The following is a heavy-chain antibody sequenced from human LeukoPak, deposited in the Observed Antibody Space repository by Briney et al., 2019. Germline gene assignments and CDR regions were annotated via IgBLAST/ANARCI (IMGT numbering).Heavy chain of an antibody. CDR2: ISSSGRTT. D-gene: IGHD3-10*01. V-gene: IGHV3-11*01. CDR1: GFTFSDFN. CDR3: ASGVILTLFDY. Sequence: GGSLRLSCAASGFTFSDFNMAWIRQAPGKGLEWVAHISSSGRTTHYADSVKGRFTISRDNAKNSLSLQMSSLRAEDTAVYYCASGVILTLFDYWGLGTLVTVSS. J-gene: IGHJ4*02.